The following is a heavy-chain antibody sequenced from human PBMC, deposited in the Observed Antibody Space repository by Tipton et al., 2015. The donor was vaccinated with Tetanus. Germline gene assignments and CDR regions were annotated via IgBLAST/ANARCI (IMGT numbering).Heavy chain of an antibody. Sequence: LRLSCAASGFTFNTYNMNWVRQAPGKGLEWIGEINHRGGTMYNPSLKSRVTISGDTSNNQFSLNLTSVTAADTAVYYCASLPKHWLAPRGAPWGQGTLVTVSS. CDR2: INHRGGT. D-gene: IGHD6-19*01. CDR3: ASLPKHWLAPRGAP. J-gene: IGHJ5*01. CDR1: GFTFNTYN. V-gene: IGHV4-34*01.